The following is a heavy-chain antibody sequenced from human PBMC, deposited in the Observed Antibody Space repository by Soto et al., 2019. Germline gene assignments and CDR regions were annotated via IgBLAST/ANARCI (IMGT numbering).Heavy chain of an antibody. D-gene: IGHD5-18*01. J-gene: IGHJ4*02. Sequence: QVQLQESGPGLVKPSETLSLTCGVSGGFIRSNKWWSWVRQPPGKGLEWIGEIYHSGSTNYNPSLKSRVTISVDKSKNQFSLKLSSVTAADTAVYYCARWGDWMQQVLWGQGTLVTVSS. V-gene: IGHV4-4*02. CDR2: IYHSGST. CDR1: GGFIRSNKW. CDR3: ARWGDWMQQVL.